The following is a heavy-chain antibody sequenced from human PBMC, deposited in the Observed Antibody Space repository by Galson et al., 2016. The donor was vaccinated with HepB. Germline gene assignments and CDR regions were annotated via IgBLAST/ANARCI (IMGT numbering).Heavy chain of an antibody. V-gene: IGHV4-4*07. J-gene: IGHJ3*01. CDR1: GHSITPYY. Sequence: ETLSLTCTVSGHSITPYYWSWVRQSAGKGLEWIGRIYSRGTTNSNPSFEIRVTMSVDTSQNQFFLNLTAVTAADPAVYYCARPNKGDSWKTSYGGFDVWGHGTTVIVSS. CDR3: ARPNKGDSWKTSYGGFDV. CDR2: IYSRGTT. D-gene: IGHD4/OR15-4a*01.